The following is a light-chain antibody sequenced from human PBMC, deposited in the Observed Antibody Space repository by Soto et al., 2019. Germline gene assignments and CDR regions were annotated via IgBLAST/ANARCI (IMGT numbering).Light chain of an antibody. CDR2: EVS. CDR1: NSDVGGYDY. V-gene: IGLV2-8*01. J-gene: IGLJ1*01. CDR3: ITHADSNTAHF. Sequence: QSALTQPPSASGSPGQSVTISCTGTNSDVGGYDYVSWYQQHPGKAPKLMISEVSKRPSGVPDRFSGSKSGNTASLPVSGLQAEEEAEYYCITHADSNTAHFFRAGTQLTVL.